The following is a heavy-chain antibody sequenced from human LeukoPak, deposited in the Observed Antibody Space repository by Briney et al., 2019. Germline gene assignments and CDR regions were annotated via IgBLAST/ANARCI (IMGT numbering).Heavy chain of an antibody. V-gene: IGHV5-51*01. CDR2: IYPGDSDT. CDR3: ARHDSYDSSGYYPDY. J-gene: IGHJ4*02. Sequence: GESLKISFKGSGYRFTSYWIGWVRPMPGKGLEWMGIIYPGDSDTRYSPSFQGQVTISADKSISTAYLQWSSLKASDTAMYYCARHDSYDSSGYYPDYWGQGTLVTVSS. CDR1: GYRFTSYW. D-gene: IGHD3-22*01.